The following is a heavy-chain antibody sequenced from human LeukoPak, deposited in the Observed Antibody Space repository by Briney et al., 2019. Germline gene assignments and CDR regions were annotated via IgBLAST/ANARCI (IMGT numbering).Heavy chain of an antibody. V-gene: IGHV3-23*01. CDR2: FNPSGSNT. CDR3: AKGNTSGYDHFDY. Sequence: GGSQRLSCAASGFSFNKQAMNWLRQAPGKGLEWLSSFNPSGSNTYYAGSVKGRFTISRDNSKNTLYLQMNSLRAEDTAVYFCAKGNTSGYDHFDYWGQGMLVA. D-gene: IGHD5-12*01. J-gene: IGHJ4*02. CDR1: GFSFNKQA.